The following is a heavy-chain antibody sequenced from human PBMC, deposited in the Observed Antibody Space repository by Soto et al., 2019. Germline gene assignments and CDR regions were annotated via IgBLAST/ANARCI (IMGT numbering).Heavy chain of an antibody. V-gene: IGHV4-34*01. CDR1: GGSFSGYY. CDR3: PRGLTTVTTVRYFDY. Sequence: QVQLQQWGAGLLKPSETLSLTCAVYGGSFSGYYWSWIRQPPGKGLAWIGEINHSGSTNYNPSLKSRVTISVDTSKNQCSLKLSSVTAADTAVYYCPRGLTTVTTVRYFDYWGQGTLVTVSS. CDR2: INHSGST. J-gene: IGHJ4*02. D-gene: IGHD4-17*01.